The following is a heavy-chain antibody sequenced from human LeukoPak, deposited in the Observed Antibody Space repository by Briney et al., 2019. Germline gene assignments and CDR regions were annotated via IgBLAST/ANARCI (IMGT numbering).Heavy chain of an antibody. V-gene: IGHV4-39*01. J-gene: IGHJ4*02. Sequence: NPSDTLSLTCIVSGDSISSGSYYWGWIRQPPGKGLEWIGSIYYSGTTYYNPSLKSRVTISVDTSKNQFSLKVSSVTAADTAFYYCARNDVPLKFDYWGQGTLVTVSS. CDR3: ARNDVPLKFDY. CDR2: IYYSGTT. CDR1: GDSISSGSYY. D-gene: IGHD2-2*01.